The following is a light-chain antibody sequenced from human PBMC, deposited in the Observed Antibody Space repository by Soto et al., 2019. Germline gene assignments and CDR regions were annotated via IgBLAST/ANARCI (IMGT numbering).Light chain of an antibody. CDR3: LQYNSKWA. Sequence: DIQMTHSPSTLSASVGARITITFRATQSISSWLAWYQQKPGKAPKRLIYAASSLRSGVPSRFSGSGSGTEFTLTITSLQPDDFATYYCLQYNSKWAFGQGTKVDSK. CDR2: AAS. V-gene: IGKV1-5*03. CDR1: QSISSW. J-gene: IGKJ1*01.